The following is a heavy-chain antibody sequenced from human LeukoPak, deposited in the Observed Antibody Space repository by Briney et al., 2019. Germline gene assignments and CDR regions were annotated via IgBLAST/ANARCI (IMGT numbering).Heavy chain of an antibody. D-gene: IGHD6-13*01. CDR3: ARDPPGSSWFDY. Sequence: SETLSLTCTVSGGSIGTYYWTWIRQPPGKGLGWIGYIFYSGSTNYNPSLKSRVTMSVDTSKKQFSLKLSSVTAADTAVYYCARDPPGSSWFDYWGQGILVTVSS. CDR2: IFYSGST. J-gene: IGHJ5*01. V-gene: IGHV4-59*01. CDR1: GGSIGTYY.